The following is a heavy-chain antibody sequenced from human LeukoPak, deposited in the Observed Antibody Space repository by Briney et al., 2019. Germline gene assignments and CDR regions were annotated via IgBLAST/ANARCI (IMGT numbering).Heavy chain of an antibody. CDR1: GYTFTSYG. Sequence: ASVNVSCKASGYTFTSYGIGWVRQAPGQGLEWMGWISTYNGYTNYAQNLQGRVTMTTDTSTSTAYMELRSLRSDDTAVYYCARGGTGWSRDYWGQGTLVTVSS. D-gene: IGHD6-19*01. V-gene: IGHV1-18*01. CDR2: ISTYNGYT. CDR3: ARGGTGWSRDY. J-gene: IGHJ4*02.